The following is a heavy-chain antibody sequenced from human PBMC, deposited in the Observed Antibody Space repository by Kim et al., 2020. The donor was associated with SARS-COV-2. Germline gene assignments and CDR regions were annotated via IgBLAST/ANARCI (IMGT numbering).Heavy chain of an antibody. D-gene: IGHD6-19*01. Sequence: GGSLRLSCAASGFTVSSNYMIWVRQAPGKGLEWVSVIDSGGSTYYADSVKGRFTISRANSKNTLYLQMNSRRAEDTAVYYCERVGYSSGWYQDYWGQGNLSSVSS. J-gene: IGHJ4*02. CDR3: ERVGYSSGWYQDY. V-gene: IGHV3-53*01. CDR2: IDSGGST. CDR1: GFTVSSNY.